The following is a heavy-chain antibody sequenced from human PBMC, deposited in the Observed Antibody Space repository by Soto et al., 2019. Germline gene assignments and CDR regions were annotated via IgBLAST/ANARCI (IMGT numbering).Heavy chain of an antibody. CDR3: ARVLVSENPGWGELWLGGFFNM. CDR1: GGSISSGDYY. Sequence: SETLSLTCTVSGGSISSGDYYWSWIRQPPGKGLEWIGYIYYSGSTYYNPSLKSRVTISVDTSKNQFSLKLSSVTAADTAVYYCARVLVSENPGWGELWLGGFFNMGGQGKMATVS. J-gene: IGHJ3*02. D-gene: IGHD3-16*01. CDR2: IYYSGST. V-gene: IGHV4-30-4*01.